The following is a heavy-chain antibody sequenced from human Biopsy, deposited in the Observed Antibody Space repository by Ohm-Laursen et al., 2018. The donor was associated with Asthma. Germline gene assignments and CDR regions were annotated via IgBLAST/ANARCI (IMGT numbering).Heavy chain of an antibody. CDR1: GFTFSRYV. D-gene: IGHD3-9*01. CDR3: AREPIKATYFYGMDV. V-gene: IGHV3-30*04. Sequence: SLRLSCAASGFTFSRYVMHWVRQAPGKGLEWVAVISNDGKNEYYGDSVKGRFTISRDKSKSTLYLQLSSLRAEDTAVYFCAREPIKATYFYGMDVWGPGTTVSV. J-gene: IGHJ6*02. CDR2: ISNDGKNE.